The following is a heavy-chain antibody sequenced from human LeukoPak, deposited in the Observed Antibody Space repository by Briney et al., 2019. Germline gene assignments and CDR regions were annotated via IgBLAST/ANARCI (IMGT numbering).Heavy chain of an antibody. CDR1: GGTFSSYT. CDR3: AVYCSSTSCFRFDP. CDR2: IIPILGIA. D-gene: IGHD2-2*01. V-gene: IGHV1-69*02. Sequence: GASVTVSCKASGGTFSSYTISWVRQAPGQGLEWMGRIIPILGIANYAQKFQGRVTITADKSTSTAYMELSSLRSEDTAVYYCAVYCSSTSCFRFDPWGQGTLVTVSS. J-gene: IGHJ5*02.